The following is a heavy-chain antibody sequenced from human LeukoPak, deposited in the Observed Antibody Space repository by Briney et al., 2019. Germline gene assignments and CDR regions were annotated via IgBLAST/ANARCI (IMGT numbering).Heavy chain of an antibody. Sequence: GGSLRLSCAASGFTFSKYWLSWVRQAPGKGLEWVSAISGSGGNTYYADSVKGRFTISRDNSKNTLYLRMDSLRAEDTAVYYCAKNRGSSTSCYPGWGQGTLVTVSS. V-gene: IGHV3-23*01. CDR2: ISGSGGNT. D-gene: IGHD2-2*01. CDR3: AKNRGSSTSCYPG. CDR1: GFTFSKYW. J-gene: IGHJ4*02.